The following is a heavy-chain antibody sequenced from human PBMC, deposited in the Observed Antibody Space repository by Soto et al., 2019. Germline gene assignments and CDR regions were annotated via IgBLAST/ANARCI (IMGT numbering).Heavy chain of an antibody. CDR2: ISQSGFT. V-gene: IGHV4-34*01. D-gene: IGHD6-19*01. J-gene: IGHJ5*02. CDR3: ARGLFSSGWYSYFDP. CDR1: SESLRGYD. Sequence: QVQLQQWGAGLLRPSETLSLTCAVSSESLRGYDWTWIRQSPGKGREWIGEISQSGFTNYTPSLESRVNMSVDTSKGQFSLHLTSVTAADTAVYYCARGLFSSGWYSYFDPWGQGTPVTVSS.